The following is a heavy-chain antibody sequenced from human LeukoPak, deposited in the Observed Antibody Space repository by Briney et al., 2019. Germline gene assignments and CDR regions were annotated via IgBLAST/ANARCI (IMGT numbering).Heavy chain of an antibody. CDR3: ARFAMTTVTI. V-gene: IGHV1-46*01. CDR2: ISPSGGST. J-gene: IGHJ4*02. Sequence: ASVKVSCKAFGYTFTSNYMHWVRQAPGQGPEWMGVISPSGGSTTYAQKFQGRVTLTRDTSISTAYMELSRLRSDDTAVYYCARFAMTTVTIWGQGTLVTVSS. D-gene: IGHD4-17*01. CDR1: GYTFTSNY.